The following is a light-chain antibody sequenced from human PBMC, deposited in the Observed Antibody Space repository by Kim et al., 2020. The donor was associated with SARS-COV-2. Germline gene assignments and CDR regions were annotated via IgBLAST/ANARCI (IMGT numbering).Light chain of an antibody. CDR3: QQYFDFPYT. CDR1: QNMARY. Sequence: SATPGDKVTITGRITQNMARYWAGFQQRPGKAPQPLIYAAYTLHTGAPSRFSGRGSGTDFTLTINTLQSEDSATYFCQQYFDFPYTFGQGTKLEI. V-gene: IGKV1D-8*02. J-gene: IGKJ2*01. CDR2: AAY.